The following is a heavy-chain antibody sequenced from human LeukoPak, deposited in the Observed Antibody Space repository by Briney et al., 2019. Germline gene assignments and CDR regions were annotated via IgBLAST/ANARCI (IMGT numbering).Heavy chain of an antibody. V-gene: IGHV4-38-2*02. J-gene: IGHJ4*02. Sequence: SETLSLTCTVSGYSISSGYYWGWIRQPPGKGLEWIGSIYYSGSTYYNPSLKSRVTISVDTSKNQFSLKLSSVTAADTAVYYCARHFRLLLWFGEFRKYKGIDYWGQGTLVTVSS. CDR1: GYSISSGYY. CDR3: ARHFRLLLWFGEFRKYKGIDY. D-gene: IGHD3-10*01. CDR2: IYYSGST.